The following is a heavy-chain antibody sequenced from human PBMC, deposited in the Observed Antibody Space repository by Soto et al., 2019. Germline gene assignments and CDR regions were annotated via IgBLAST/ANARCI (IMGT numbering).Heavy chain of an antibody. J-gene: IGHJ5*02. CDR1: GGTFSSYA. D-gene: IGHD3-10*01. V-gene: IGHV1-69*01. Sequence: QVQLVQSGAEVKKPGSSVKVSCKASGGTFSSYAISWVRQAPGHGLEWMGGIIPIFGTANYAQKFQGRVTITADESTSTAYMELSSLRSEYTAVYYCARGDEYYYGSGSYYRWFDPWGQGTLVTVSS. CDR2: IIPIFGTA. CDR3: ARGDEYYYGSGSYYRWFDP.